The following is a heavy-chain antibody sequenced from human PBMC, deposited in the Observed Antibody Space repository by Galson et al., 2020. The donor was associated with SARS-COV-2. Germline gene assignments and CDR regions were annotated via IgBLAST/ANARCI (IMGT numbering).Heavy chain of an antibody. CDR2: IYYIGSP. D-gene: IGHD6-19*01. CDR1: GGSVSSSSYY. CDR3: ARAAVAGAPLGGYYYYGMDV. Sequence: ETSETLSLTCTVSGGSVSSSSYYWGWVRQSPGKGLEWIGTIYYIGSPYYNPSLKSRVTISVDTSKNQFSLRLSSVTAADTAVYYCARAAVAGAPLGGYYYYGMDVWGQGTTVTVS. J-gene: IGHJ6*02. V-gene: IGHV4-39*01.